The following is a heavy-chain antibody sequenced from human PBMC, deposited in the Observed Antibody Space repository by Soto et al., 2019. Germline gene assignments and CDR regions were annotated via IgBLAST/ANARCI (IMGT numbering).Heavy chain of an antibody. D-gene: IGHD3-10*02. Sequence: QLQLQESGPGLVKPSETLSLTCTVSGGSIRSSSYYWGWIRQSPGRGLEWIGNIYYSGNTYYNSSLKSRVTISIDTSKNQFSLKLSSVTAADTAVYYCATLPDWCSGSNWGQGTLVTVSS. CDR3: ATLPDWCSGSN. CDR1: GGSIRSSSYY. V-gene: IGHV4-39*01. CDR2: IYYSGNT. J-gene: IGHJ4*02.